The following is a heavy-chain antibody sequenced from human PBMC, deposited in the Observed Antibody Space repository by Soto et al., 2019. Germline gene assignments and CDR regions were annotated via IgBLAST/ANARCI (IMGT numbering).Heavy chain of an antibody. CDR3: ARDPGSSGWHGWFDP. CDR2: IWYDGSNK. D-gene: IGHD6-19*01. J-gene: IGHJ5*02. V-gene: IGHV3-33*01. Sequence: QVQLVESGGGVVQPGRSLRLSCAASGFTFSSYGMHWVRQAPGKGLEWLAVIWYDGSNKYYADSVKGRFTISRDNSKNTLYLQMNSLRAEDTAVYYCARDPGSSGWHGWFDPWGQGTLVTVSS. CDR1: GFTFSSYG.